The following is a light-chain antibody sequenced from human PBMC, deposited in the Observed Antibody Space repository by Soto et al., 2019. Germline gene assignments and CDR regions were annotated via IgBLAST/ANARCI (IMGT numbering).Light chain of an antibody. CDR2: DTS. J-gene: IGKJ1*01. CDR1: QGIGDT. Sequence: EVVISQSPTTLSVSPREGATLSCRASQGIGDTLAWYQHKPGQTPRLLIYDTSTRATGVPTRFSGSGSGTEFTLTISSLQSEDFAVYYCQQYNNWPTWTFGQGTKVDI. CDR3: QQYNNWPTWT. V-gene: IGKV3-15*01.